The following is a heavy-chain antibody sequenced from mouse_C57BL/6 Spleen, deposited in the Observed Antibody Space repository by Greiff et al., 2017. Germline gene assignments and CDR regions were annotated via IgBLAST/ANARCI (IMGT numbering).Heavy chain of an antibody. CDR2: IHPSDSDT. J-gene: IGHJ4*01. V-gene: IGHV1-74*01. CDR1: GYTFTSYW. Sequence: QVQLQPPWSSLVNPGASVKLSCKASGYTFTSYWIHWVKQMPVQCLEWIGRIHPSDSDTNYNQKFKGNATLTVDKSSSTAYMQLSSLTSEDSAVYYCAISYYYGSEAMDYWGQGTSVTVSS. D-gene: IGHD1-1*01. CDR3: AISYYYGSEAMDY.